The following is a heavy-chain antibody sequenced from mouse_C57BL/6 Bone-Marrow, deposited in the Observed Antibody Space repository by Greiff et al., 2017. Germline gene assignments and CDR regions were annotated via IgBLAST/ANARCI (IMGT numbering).Heavy chain of an antibody. CDR1: GYTFTSSG. J-gene: IGHJ3*01. CDR3: ARGWFLFAY. V-gene: IGHV1-81*01. CDR2: IYPRSGNT. D-gene: IGHD2-2*01. Sequence: QVQLQQSGAELARPGASVKLSCKASGYTFTSSGISWVKQRPGQGLEWIGEIYPRSGNTYYNEKFKGKATLTADKSSSTAYMELRSLTSEDSAVYFCARGWFLFAYWGQGTLVTVSA.